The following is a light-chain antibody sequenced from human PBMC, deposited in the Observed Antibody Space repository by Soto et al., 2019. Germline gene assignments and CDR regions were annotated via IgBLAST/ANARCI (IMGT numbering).Light chain of an antibody. V-gene: IGKV1-13*02. Sequence: AIQLTQSPSSLSASVGDRVIITCRASQGISSALAWYQQKPGKAPKLLIYDASRLHSGVSSRFSGSGSGTDFTLTVSSRQPEDFATYYCQQFNSFSITFGQGTRLEIK. CDR3: QQFNSFSIT. J-gene: IGKJ5*01. CDR2: DAS. CDR1: QGISSA.